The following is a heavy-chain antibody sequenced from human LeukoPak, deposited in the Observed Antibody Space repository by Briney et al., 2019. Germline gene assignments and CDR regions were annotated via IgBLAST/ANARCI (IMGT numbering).Heavy chain of an antibody. Sequence: GGSLTLSCAASGFTFSSSWMCWVRQAPGKGLDWVANINEDGSGKYYVDSVRGRFTISRDNTKNSLYLQMNSLRAEDTAVYYCARDSFTYGNYWGQGTLVTVSS. J-gene: IGHJ4*02. CDR2: INEDGSGK. CDR3: ARDSFTYGNY. D-gene: IGHD3-10*01. CDR1: GFTFSSSW. V-gene: IGHV3-7*01.